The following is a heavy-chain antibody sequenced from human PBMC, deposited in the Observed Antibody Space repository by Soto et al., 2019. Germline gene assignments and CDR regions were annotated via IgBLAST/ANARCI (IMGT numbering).Heavy chain of an antibody. Sequence: ASVKVSCKASGYTFTGYYMHWVRQAPGQGLEWMGWINPNSGGTNYAQKFQGWVTMTRDTSISTAYMELSRLRSDDTAVYYCALAHRDYDSSGYYQGYYGMDVWGQGTTVTVSS. J-gene: IGHJ6*02. CDR1: GYTFTGYY. D-gene: IGHD3-22*01. CDR2: INPNSGGT. CDR3: ALAHRDYDSSGYYQGYYGMDV. V-gene: IGHV1-2*04.